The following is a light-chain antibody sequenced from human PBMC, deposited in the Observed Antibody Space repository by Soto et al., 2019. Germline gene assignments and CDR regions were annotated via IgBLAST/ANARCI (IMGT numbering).Light chain of an antibody. Sequence: QSVLTQPPSVSAAPGQKVTISCSGSSSNIGNNYVSWYQQLPGTAPKLLIYDDSKRPSGIPNRFSGSKSGKTASLTITGLQAEDEADYYCSSYTFSSTYVFGIGTKVTVL. J-gene: IGLJ1*01. V-gene: IGLV1-51*01. CDR1: SSNIGNNY. CDR2: DDS. CDR3: SSYTFSSTYV.